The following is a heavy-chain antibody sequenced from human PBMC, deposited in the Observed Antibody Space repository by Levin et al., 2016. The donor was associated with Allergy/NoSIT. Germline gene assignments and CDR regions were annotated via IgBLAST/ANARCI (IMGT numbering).Heavy chain of an antibody. CDR1: GFTFSSYA. J-gene: IGHJ4*02. Sequence: GGSLRLSCAASGFTFSSYAMSWVRQAPGKGLEWVSAISGSGGSTYYADSVKGRFTISRDNSKNTLYLQMNSLRAEDTAVYYCAIDRRECTGGSCYSIRWGQGTLVTVSS. D-gene: IGHD2-15*01. CDR2: ISGSGGST. V-gene: IGHV3-23*01. CDR3: AIDRRECTGGSCYSIR.